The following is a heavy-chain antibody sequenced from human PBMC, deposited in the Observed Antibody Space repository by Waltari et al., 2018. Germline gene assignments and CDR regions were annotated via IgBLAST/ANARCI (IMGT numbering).Heavy chain of an antibody. V-gene: IGHV4-38-2*01. CDR2: IYHSGST. Sequence: QVQLQESGPGLAKHSETLSLTCAVPGYPIRSSNYWGWIRQPPGKGLEWIGSIYHSGSTYYNPSLKSRVTISVDTSKNQFSLNLSSLSAADTAVYYCARHGAVAGWGDYWGQGTLVTVSS. J-gene: IGHJ4*02. CDR1: GYPIRSSNY. D-gene: IGHD6-19*01. CDR3: ARHGAVAGWGDY.